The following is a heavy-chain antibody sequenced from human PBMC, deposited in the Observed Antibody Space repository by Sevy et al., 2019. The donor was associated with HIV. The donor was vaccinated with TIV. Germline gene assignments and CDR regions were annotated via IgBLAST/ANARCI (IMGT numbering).Heavy chain of an antibody. Sequence: ASVKVSCKASGYTFTSYGISWVRQAPGQGLEWMGWISAYNGNTNYAQKLQGRVTMTTDTSTSTAYMELRSLRPDDTAVYYCARDPERYCISTSCYNYGMDVWGQGTTVTVSS. V-gene: IGHV1-18*01. CDR3: ARDPERYCISTSCYNYGMDV. CDR1: GYTFTSYG. CDR2: ISAYNGNT. J-gene: IGHJ6*02. D-gene: IGHD2-2*02.